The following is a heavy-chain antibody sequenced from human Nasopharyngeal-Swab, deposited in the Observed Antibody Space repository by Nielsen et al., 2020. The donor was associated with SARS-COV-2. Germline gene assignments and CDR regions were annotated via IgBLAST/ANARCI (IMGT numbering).Heavy chain of an antibody. J-gene: IGHJ4*02. V-gene: IGHV3-23*03. CDR3: ASARGSFDY. CDR2: IYGGGFVT. Sequence: WIRQPPGKGLEWVALIYGGGFVTHYVDSVKGRFTVSRDDSRGRLSLQMNSLRVDDTAVYYCASARGSFDYWGQGAVVTVSS.